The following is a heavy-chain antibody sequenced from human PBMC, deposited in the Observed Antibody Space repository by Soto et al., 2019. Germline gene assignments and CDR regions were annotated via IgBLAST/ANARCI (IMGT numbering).Heavy chain of an antibody. CDR1: GFSLSTSGVG. Sequence: QITLKESGPTLVKPTQTLTLTCTFSGFSLSTSGVGVGWIRQPTGKALGCLALIYWDDDKRYSPSLKSRLSVTKDTSNNQVVLTMTNMDPVDSGTYFCAHRLCDSSCYWDVGFFDFWGQGALVTVSS. D-gene: IGHD2-15*01. CDR2: IYWDDDK. V-gene: IGHV2-5*02. J-gene: IGHJ4*02. CDR3: AHRLCDSSCYWDVGFFDF.